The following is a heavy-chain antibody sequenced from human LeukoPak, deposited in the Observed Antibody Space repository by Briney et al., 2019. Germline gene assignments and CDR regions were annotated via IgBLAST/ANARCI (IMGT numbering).Heavy chain of an antibody. CDR2: INHKGNVN. D-gene: IGHD3-16*01. CDR1: GFTFSSYW. J-gene: IGHJ6*02. Sequence: GGSLRLSCAASGFTFSSYWMNWARQAPGEGLEWEASINHKGNVNYYVDSVKGRFTISRDNAKNSLYLQMSNLRAEDTAVYFCARGGGLDVWGQGATVTVSS. CDR3: ARGGGLDV. V-gene: IGHV3-7*03.